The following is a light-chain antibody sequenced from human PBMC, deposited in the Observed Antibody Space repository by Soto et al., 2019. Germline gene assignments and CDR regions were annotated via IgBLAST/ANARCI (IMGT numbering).Light chain of an antibody. CDR1: SSDVGGYNY. CDR2: DVS. J-gene: IGLJ2*01. CDR3: GSYTSSSTPVV. Sequence: QSVLTQPASVSGSPGQSITISCTGTSSDVGGYNYVSWYQQHPGKAPKLMIYDVSNRPSGVSNRFSGSKSGNTASLTISGLQAEDEADYYCGSYTSSSTPVVFGGGTQLTVL. V-gene: IGLV2-14*01.